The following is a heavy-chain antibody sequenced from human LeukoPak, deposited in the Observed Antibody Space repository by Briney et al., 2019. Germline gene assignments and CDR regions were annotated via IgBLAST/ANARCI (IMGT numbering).Heavy chain of an antibody. CDR2: IWYGGSNK. CDR1: GFIFSSYG. Sequence: GGSLRLSCAASGFIFSSYGMHWVRQAPGKGLEWVAVIWYGGSNKYYADSVKGRFTISRDNSKNTLYLQMNSLRPEDTAVYYCARDPDYWGQGTLVTVSS. V-gene: IGHV3-33*08. J-gene: IGHJ4*02. CDR3: ARDPDY.